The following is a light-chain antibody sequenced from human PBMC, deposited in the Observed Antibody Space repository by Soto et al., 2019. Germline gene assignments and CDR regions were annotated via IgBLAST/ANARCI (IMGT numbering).Light chain of an antibody. V-gene: IGLV2-14*01. Sequence: QSALTQPAAVSGSPGQSITISCTGTSSDVGGYNYVSWYQQHPGKAPKLMIYEVNNRPSGVSNRFFGSKSGNTASLTISGLQAEDEADYYCSSFSTSTTPSLFGTGTKLTVL. CDR3: SSFSTSTTPSL. CDR2: EVN. CDR1: SSDVGGYNY. J-gene: IGLJ1*01.